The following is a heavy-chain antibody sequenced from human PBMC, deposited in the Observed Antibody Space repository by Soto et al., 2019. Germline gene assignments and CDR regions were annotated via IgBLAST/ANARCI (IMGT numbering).Heavy chain of an antibody. J-gene: IGHJ4*01. Sequence: SETLSLTCAGSSDSISSYYWSWVRKPPGKGLEWIGYVSYSGSTNYNPSLKSRVTISVDTSKNQFSLKLSSVTAADTAVYSCARGSGWYPFDYWGHGALVTVSS. CDR3: ARGSGWYPFDY. V-gene: IGHV4-59*01. CDR2: VSYSGST. D-gene: IGHD6-19*01. CDR1: SDSISSYY.